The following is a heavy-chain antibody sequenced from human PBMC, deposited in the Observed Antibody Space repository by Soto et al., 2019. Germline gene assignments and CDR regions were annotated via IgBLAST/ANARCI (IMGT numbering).Heavy chain of an antibody. D-gene: IGHD3-10*01. V-gene: IGHV1-24*01. CDR1: GYTLTELS. J-gene: IGHJ4*02. Sequence: ASVKVSCKVSGYTLTELSMHWVRQAPGKGLEWMGGFDPEDGETIYAQKFQGRVTMTEDTSTDTAYMELSSLRSEDTAVYYCATRSRLLWFGELLSSGTSALDYWGLG. CDR2: FDPEDGET. CDR3: ATRSRLLWFGELLSSGTSALDY.